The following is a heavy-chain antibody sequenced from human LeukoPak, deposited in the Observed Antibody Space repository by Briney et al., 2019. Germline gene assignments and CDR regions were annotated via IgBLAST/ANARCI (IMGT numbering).Heavy chain of an antibody. Sequence: GGSLRLSCAASGFTFSSHNMNWVRQAPGKGLEWVSSISSSSSYIYYADSVKGRFTISRDNAKNSLYLQMNSLRAEDTAVYYCAREKPALTYYYDSSGYYYFDYWGQGTLVTVSS. CDR2: ISSSSSYI. CDR3: AREKPALTYYYDSSGYYYFDY. V-gene: IGHV3-21*01. D-gene: IGHD3-22*01. J-gene: IGHJ4*02. CDR1: GFTFSSHN.